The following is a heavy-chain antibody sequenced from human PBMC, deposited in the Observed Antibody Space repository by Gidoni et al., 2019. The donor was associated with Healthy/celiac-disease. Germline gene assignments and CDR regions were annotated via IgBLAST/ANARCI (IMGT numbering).Heavy chain of an antibody. V-gene: IGHV1-18*01. J-gene: IGHJ4*02. Sequence: QVQLVQSGTEVKKPGASVKVSCNASGYTFTRYGLSWVRQAPGQGLEWMGWIIAYNGNTNYAKKLQGRVTMTTDTSTSTAYMEMRSLRSDDTAVYYCARDGNYPWTEDYFDYWGQGTLVTVSS. CDR1: GYTFTRYG. CDR3: ARDGNYPWTEDYFDY. CDR2: IIAYNGNT. D-gene: IGHD1-7*01.